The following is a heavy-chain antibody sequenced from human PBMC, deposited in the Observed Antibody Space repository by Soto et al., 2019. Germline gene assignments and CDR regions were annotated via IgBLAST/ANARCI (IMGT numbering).Heavy chain of an antibody. CDR2: ISYDGSKK. D-gene: IGHD1-20*01. CDR3: ARERDNTKDY. V-gene: IGHV3-30-3*01. CDR1: GLTFSYYS. Sequence: QVPLVESGGGVVQPGRSLRLSCAASGLTFSYYSMHWVRQAPGKGLEWVALISYDGSKKYYADSVKGRFTISRDNSKDALYLQMNSLRAEDTAVYYCARERDNTKDYWGQGTLVTVSS. J-gene: IGHJ4*02.